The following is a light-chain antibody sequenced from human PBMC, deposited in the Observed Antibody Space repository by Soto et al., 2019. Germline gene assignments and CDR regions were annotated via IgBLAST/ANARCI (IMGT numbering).Light chain of an antibody. CDR1: QSVSSNY. V-gene: IGKV3-20*01. Sequence: IVWPQYPYTLSLSPGERSTLSCRSSQSVSSNYLAWYQQKLGQAPRLLIYDASRRATGIPDRFSGSGSGTDFTLTISRLEPEDFVVYYCQQYGRSPTFGQGTKVDIK. CDR3: QQYGRSPT. CDR2: DAS. J-gene: IGKJ1*01.